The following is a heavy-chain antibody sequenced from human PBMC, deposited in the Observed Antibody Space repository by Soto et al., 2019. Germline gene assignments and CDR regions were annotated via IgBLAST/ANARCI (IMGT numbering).Heavy chain of an antibody. J-gene: IGHJ4*02. V-gene: IGHV4-34*01. CDR1: GGSFSGYY. CDR2: INHSGST. D-gene: IGHD2-8*01. Sequence: SETLSLTCAVYGGSFSGYYWSWIRQPPGKGLEWIGEINHSGSTNYNPSLKSRVTISVDTSKNQFSLKLSSVTAADTAVYYCARGEDKLYRAYWGQGTLVTVSS. CDR3: ARGEDKLYRAY.